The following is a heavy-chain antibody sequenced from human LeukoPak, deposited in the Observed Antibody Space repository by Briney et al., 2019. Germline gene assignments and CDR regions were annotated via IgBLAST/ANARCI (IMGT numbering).Heavy chain of an antibody. D-gene: IGHD5-12*01. Sequence: ASVKVSCKASGYTFTGYYMHWVRQAPGQGLEWMGWINPNSGGTNYAQKFQGRVTMTRDTSISTAYMELSRLRSDDTAVYYCARDLEVATIEAYYFDYWGQGTLVTVSS. CDR3: ARDLEVATIEAYYFDY. CDR2: INPNSGGT. CDR1: GYTFTGYY. V-gene: IGHV1-2*02. J-gene: IGHJ4*02.